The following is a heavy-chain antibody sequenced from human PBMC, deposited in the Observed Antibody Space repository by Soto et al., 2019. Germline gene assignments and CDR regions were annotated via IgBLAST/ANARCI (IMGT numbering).Heavy chain of an antibody. Sequence: SETLSLTCTVSGVSISSVSISSNYWSWIRQYPGTALEWIASVQHSGSTSYHPSLKSRVTISVDTSKNQFSLRLRSVTAADTAVSFCPRIPYSSASFDYWGQGNLVT. J-gene: IGHJ4*02. CDR2: VQHSGST. CDR1: GVSISSVSISSNY. V-gene: IGHV4-61*01. CDR3: PRIPYSSASFDY. D-gene: IGHD6-19*01.